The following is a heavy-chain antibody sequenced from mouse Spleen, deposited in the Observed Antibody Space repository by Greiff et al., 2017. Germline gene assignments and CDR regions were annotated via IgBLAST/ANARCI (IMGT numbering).Heavy chain of an antibody. CDR2: IYPGSGNT. V-gene: IGHV1-76*01. CDR3: AIDGYYGYFDV. J-gene: IGHJ1*01. D-gene: IGHD2-3*01. CDR1: GYTFTDYY. Sequence: VKLMESGAELVRPGASVKLSCKASGYTFTDYYINWVKQRPGQGLEWIARIYPGSGNTYYNEKFKGKATLTAEKSSSTAYMQLSSLTSEDSAVYFCAIDGYYGYFDVWGAGTTVTVSS.